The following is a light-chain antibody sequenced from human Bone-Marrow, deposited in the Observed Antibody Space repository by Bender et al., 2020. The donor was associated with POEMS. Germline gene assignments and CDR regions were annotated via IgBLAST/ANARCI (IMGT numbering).Light chain of an antibody. CDR1: TANVGRNP. CDR3: ASWDGSLSARWV. Sequence: QSVLTQPPSASGTPGQRVTISCFGSTANVGRNPVNWYKVVPGSAPKLLIYGDNQRPSGVPDRFSVSKSDTSASLAISGLQSEDEADYYCASWDGSLSARWVFGGGTRLTVL. V-gene: IGLV1-44*01. CDR2: GDN. J-gene: IGLJ3*02.